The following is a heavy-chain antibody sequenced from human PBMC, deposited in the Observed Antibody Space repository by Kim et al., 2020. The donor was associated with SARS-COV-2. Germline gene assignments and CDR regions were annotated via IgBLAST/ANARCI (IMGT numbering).Heavy chain of an antibody. Sequence: SETLSLTCAVYGGSFSGYYWSWIRQPPGKGLEWIGEINHSGSTNYNPSLKSRVTISVDTSKNQFSLKLSSVTAADTAVYYCARSVLFTIWGSYRPQLRGWFDPWGQGTLVTVSS. CDR1: GGSFSGYY. V-gene: IGHV4-34*01. CDR2: INHSGST. D-gene: IGHD3-16*02. CDR3: ARSVLFTIWGSYRPQLRGWFDP. J-gene: IGHJ5*02.